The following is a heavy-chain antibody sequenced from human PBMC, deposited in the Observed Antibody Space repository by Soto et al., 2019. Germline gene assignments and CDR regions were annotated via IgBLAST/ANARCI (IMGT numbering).Heavy chain of an antibody. V-gene: IGHV4-31*02. CDR3: AQALVFTGGDGFDI. D-gene: IGHD1-1*01. J-gene: IGHJ3*02. CDR1: GGSITTGGRY. Sequence: QVRLQEGGPGLVKPSQPLSLKCSVAGGSITTGGRYGSWIRQLPGKGLEWIGDIYYSGNTYYNASLKSRVTVSVDASKDHFSLQLSSVTAADTAVYYCAQALVFTGGDGFDIWGQGRLVTVSS. CDR2: IYYSGNT.